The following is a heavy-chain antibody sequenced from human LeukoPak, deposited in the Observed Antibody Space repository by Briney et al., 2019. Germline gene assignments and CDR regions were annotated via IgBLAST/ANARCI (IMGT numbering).Heavy chain of an antibody. Sequence: QPGGSLRLSCAASGFTFSSYQMNWVRQAPGKGLEWVSAISGSGSSTYYADSVKGRFTISRDNSKNTLYLQMNSLRAEDTAVYYCAKDLSRVPLYSYDYWGQGTLVTVSS. CDR3: AKDLSRVPLYSYDY. CDR1: GFTFSSYQ. CDR2: ISGSGSST. V-gene: IGHV3-23*01. D-gene: IGHD5-18*01. J-gene: IGHJ4*02.